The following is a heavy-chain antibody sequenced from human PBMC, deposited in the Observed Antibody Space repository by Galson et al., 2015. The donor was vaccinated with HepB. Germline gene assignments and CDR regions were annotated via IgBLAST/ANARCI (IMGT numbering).Heavy chain of an antibody. Sequence: SLRLSCAASGFTFSSYAMHWVRQAPGKGLEWVAVISYDGSNKYYADSVKGRFTISRDNSKNTLYLQMNSLRAEDTAVYYCARGRGSSSWYPTGAFDIWGQGTMVTVSS. CDR3: ARGRGSSSWYPTGAFDI. CDR1: GFTFSSYA. V-gene: IGHV3-30-3*01. J-gene: IGHJ3*02. D-gene: IGHD6-13*01. CDR2: ISYDGSNK.